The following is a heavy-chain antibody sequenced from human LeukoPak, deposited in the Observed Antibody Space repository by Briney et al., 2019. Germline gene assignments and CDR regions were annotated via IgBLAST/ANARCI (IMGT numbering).Heavy chain of an antibody. CDR3: AKERIVVVPAALDY. J-gene: IGHJ4*02. CDR2: ISYDGSNK. V-gene: IGHV3-30*18. Sequence: GGSLRLSCAASGFTSSSYGMHWVRQAPGKGLEWVAVISYDGSNKYYADSVKGRFTISRDNSKNTLYLQMNSLRAEDTAVYYCAKERIVVVPAALDYWGQGTLVTVSS. D-gene: IGHD2-2*01. CDR1: GFTSSSYG.